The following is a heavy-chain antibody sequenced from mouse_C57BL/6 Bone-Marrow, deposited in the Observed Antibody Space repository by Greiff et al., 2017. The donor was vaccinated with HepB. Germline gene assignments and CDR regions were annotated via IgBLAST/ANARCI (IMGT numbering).Heavy chain of an antibody. V-gene: IGHV5-17*01. Sequence: DVMLVESGGGLVKPGGSLKLSCAASGFTFSDYGMHWVRQAPEKGLEWVAYISSGSSTINYADTVKGRFTISRDNAKNTLFLQMISLRSEDTAMYYCAKGDYYGSSFDYWGQGTTLTVSS. CDR2: ISSGSSTI. CDR1: GFTFSDYG. D-gene: IGHD1-1*01. CDR3: AKGDYYGSSFDY. J-gene: IGHJ2*01.